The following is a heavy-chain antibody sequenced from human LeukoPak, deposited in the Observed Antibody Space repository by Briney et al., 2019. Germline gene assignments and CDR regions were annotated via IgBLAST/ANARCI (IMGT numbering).Heavy chain of an antibody. CDR1: GYTFTGYY. D-gene: IGHD5-24*01. Sequence: GASVKVSCKASGYTFTGYYMHWVRQAPGQGLEWMGWINPNSGGTNYAQKFQGWVTMTRDTSISTAYMELRSLRSEDTAVYYCAREGRDGYNSNYMDVWGKGTTVTVSS. CDR2: INPNSGGT. CDR3: AREGRDGYNSNYMDV. J-gene: IGHJ6*03. V-gene: IGHV1-2*04.